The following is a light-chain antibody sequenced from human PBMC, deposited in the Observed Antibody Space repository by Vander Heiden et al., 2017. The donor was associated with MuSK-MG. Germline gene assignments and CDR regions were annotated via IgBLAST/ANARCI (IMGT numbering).Light chain of an antibody. V-gene: IGKV1-39*01. J-gene: IGKJ1*01. CDR2: SAS. CDR3: QQSNNSPRT. Sequence: DIQLTQSPSSLSASVGDSVTITCRASQSISNYLNWYQQRPGKAPKVLIYSASSLQSGVPTRFSGSGSGTDFTLTISSLQPEDFATYYCQQSNNSPRTFGQGTKVEIK. CDR1: QSISNY.